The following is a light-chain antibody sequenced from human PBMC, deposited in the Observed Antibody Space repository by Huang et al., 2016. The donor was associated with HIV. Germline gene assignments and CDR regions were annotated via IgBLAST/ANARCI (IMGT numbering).Light chain of an antibody. CDR2: LGS. Sequence: DIVMTQSPLSLPVTPGEPASISCRCSQSLLHSNGYNYLDWYLKKPGQSPQLLIYLGSNRASGVPDRFSGSGSGTDFTLKISRVEAEDVGVYYCMQALQNPWTFGQGTKVEIK. V-gene: IGKV2-28*01. CDR3: MQALQNPWT. CDR1: QSLLHSNGYNY. J-gene: IGKJ1*01.